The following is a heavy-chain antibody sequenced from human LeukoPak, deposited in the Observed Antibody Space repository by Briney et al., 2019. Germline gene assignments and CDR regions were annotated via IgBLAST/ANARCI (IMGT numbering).Heavy chain of an antibody. CDR2: IYYSGSS. D-gene: IGHD5-24*01. V-gene: IGHV4-31*03. Sequence: SETLSLTCTVSGGSINNGGYYWSWIRQHPGKGLEWIGYIYYSGSSYYNPSLRSRVTISVDTSKNHFSLKLSSVTAADTAVYYCARNRDGYNSFDYWGQGTLVTASS. CDR3: ARNRDGYNSFDY. CDR1: GGSINNGGYY. J-gene: IGHJ4*02.